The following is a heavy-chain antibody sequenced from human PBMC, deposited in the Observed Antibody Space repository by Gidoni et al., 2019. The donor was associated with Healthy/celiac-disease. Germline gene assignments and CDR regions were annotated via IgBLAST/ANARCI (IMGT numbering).Heavy chain of an antibody. CDR3: ADRGTAVDY. CDR1: GGTFSSYA. V-gene: IGHV1-69*01. J-gene: IGHJ4*02. Sequence: QVQLVQSGAGVKKPGSSVKVSCNASGGTFSSYALSWVRQAPGQGLVWMGGIIHIFGTANYAQKFQGRVTITADESTSTAYMELSSLRSEDTAGYYCADRGTAVDYWGQGTLVTVSS. D-gene: IGHD1-7*01. CDR2: IIHIFGTA.